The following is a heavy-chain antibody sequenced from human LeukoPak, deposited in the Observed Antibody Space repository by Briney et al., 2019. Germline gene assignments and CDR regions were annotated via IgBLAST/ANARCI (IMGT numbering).Heavy chain of an antibody. V-gene: IGHV3-30*02. Sequence: GVSLRLSCAASGFTFSSYGMHWVRQAPGKGLEWVAFIRYDGSNKYYADSVKGRFTISRDNSKNTLYLQMNSLRAEDTAVYYCAKDLTMRAVAGTVTDYWGQGTLVTVSS. D-gene: IGHD6-19*01. CDR3: AKDLTMRAVAGTVTDY. CDR2: IRYDGSNK. CDR1: GFTFSSYG. J-gene: IGHJ4*02.